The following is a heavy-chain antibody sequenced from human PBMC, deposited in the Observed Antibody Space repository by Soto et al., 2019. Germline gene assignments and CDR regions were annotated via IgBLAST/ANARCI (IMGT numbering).Heavy chain of an antibody. CDR1: GGSISSGDYY. D-gene: IGHD2-21*02. V-gene: IGHV4-30-4*01. CDR2: IYYSGST. J-gene: IGHJ4*02. CDR3: ARDQHCGGDCYSFDY. Sequence: PSETLSLTCTVSGGSISSGDYYWSWIRQPPGKGLEWIGYIYYSGSTYYNPSLKSRVTISVDTSKNQFSLKLSSVTAADTAVYYCARDQHCGGDCYSFDYWGQGTLVTVSS.